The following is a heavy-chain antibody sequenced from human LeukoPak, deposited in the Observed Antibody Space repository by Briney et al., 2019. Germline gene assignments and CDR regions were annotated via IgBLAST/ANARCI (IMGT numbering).Heavy chain of an antibody. V-gene: IGHV3-23*01. CDR2: ISAGGGST. D-gene: IGHD6-13*01. J-gene: IGHJ4*02. Sequence: GGSLRLSCAASGFTFSSYAMSWVRQAPGKGLEWVSVISAGGGSTYYADSVKGRLTISRDNSKNTLYLQMNSLRAEDTAIYYCAKDLSRYSSSWTLFDSWGQGTLVTVSS. CDR3: AKDLSRYSSSWTLFDS. CDR1: GFTFSSYA.